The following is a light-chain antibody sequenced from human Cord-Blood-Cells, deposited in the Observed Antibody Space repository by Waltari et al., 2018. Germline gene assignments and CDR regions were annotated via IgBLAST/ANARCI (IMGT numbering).Light chain of an antibody. V-gene: IGLV2-23*01. CDR1: SSDVGRYNL. Sequence: QSALTQPASVSGSPGQSLTISCTGTSSDVGRYNLVSWYQPHPGKAPKLMIYEGSKRPSGVSIRFSGSKSGNTASVTISGLQAEDEADYYCSSYAGSSTYVYGTGTKVTVL. J-gene: IGLJ1*01. CDR3: SSYAGSSTYV. CDR2: EGS.